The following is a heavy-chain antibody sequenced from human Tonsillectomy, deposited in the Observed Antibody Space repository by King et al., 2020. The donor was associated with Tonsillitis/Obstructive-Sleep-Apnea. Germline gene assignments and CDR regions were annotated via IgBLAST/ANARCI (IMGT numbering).Heavy chain of an antibody. D-gene: IGHD2-21*01. V-gene: IGHV3-11*05. J-gene: IGHJ4*02. CDR2: MYTGSIYT. CDR1: GFSFIDYY. Sequence: VQLVESGGGLVKPGGALTLYCAASGFSFIDYYMSWIRQSPGKGPEWISYMYTGSIYTNYADSVKGRFSISRDNATNSLYLQMNSLKAEDTAVYYCAVAMIEDPSEYWGQGTLVTVSS. CDR3: AVAMIEDPSEY.